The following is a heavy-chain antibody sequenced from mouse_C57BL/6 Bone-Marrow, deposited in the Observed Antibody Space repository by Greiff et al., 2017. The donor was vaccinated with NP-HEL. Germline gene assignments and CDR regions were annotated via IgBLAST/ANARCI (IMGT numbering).Heavy chain of an antibody. CDR2: INPGRGST. J-gene: IGHJ2*01. CDR3: ARWLPSY. V-gene: IGHV1-4*01. Sequence: QVQLQQSGAALARPGASGKMSCKASGYTFTSYTLHWVKQRPGKGLEWIGSINPGRGSTTYNQKFKDKATSTADQAPSTAYMQLSSLSSDDSAVYYCARWLPSYWGQGTTLTVSS. CDR1: GYTFTSYT. D-gene: IGHD2-2*01.